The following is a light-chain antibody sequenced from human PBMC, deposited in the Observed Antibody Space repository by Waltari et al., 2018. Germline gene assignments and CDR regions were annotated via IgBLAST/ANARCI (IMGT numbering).Light chain of an antibody. CDR2: GNN. Sequence: QSVLPPPPSVSGAPGQRVTLPSTWSSPNIRAGHHVLWYQPLPGTAPKLLIYGNNNRPSGVPDRFSGSKSGTSASLGITGLQAEDEADYYCQSYDSSLGGSRVFGTGTKVTVL. CDR1: SPNIRAGHH. V-gene: IGLV1-40*01. J-gene: IGLJ1*01. CDR3: QSYDSSLGGSRV.